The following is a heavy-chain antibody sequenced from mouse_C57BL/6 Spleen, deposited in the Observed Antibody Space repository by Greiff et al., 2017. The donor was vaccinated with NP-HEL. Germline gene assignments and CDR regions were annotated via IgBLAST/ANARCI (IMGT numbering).Heavy chain of an antibody. V-gene: IGHV2-5*01. CDR1: GFSLTSYG. Sequence: QVQLKESGPGLVQPSQSLSITCTVSGFSLTSYGVHWVRQSPGKGLEWLGVIWRGGSTDYNAAFMSRLSITKDNSKSQVFFKMNSLQADDTAIYYCAKNSDYSNYDYAMDYWGQGTSVTVSS. D-gene: IGHD2-5*01. CDR3: AKNSDYSNYDYAMDY. J-gene: IGHJ4*01. CDR2: IWRGGST.